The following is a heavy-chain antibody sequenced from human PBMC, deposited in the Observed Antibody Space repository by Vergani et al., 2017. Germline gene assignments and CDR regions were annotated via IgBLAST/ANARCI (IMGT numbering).Heavy chain of an antibody. J-gene: IGHJ4*02. V-gene: IGHV3-9*01. CDR3: AKEGQQLGYDY. CDR1: GFTFDDYA. D-gene: IGHD6-13*01. CDR2: ISWNSGSI. Sequence: EVQLVESGGGLVQPGRSLRLSCAASGFTFDDYAMHWVRQAPGKGLEWVSGISWNSGSIGYADSVKGRFTISRDNAKNSLYLQMNSLRAEDTALYYCAKEGQQLGYDYWGQGTLVTVSS.